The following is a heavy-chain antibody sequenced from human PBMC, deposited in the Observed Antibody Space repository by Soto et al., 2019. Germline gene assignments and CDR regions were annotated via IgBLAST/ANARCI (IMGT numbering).Heavy chain of an antibody. CDR1: GGSISSGGYY. J-gene: IGHJ6*02. V-gene: IGHV4-31*03. CDR3: ARDQAAAGTYYYGMDV. Sequence: SETLSLTCTVSGGSISSGGYYWSWIRQHPGKGLEWIGYIYHSGSSYYNPSLKSRVTISVDTSKNQFSLKLSSVTAADTAVYYCARDQAAAGTYYYGMDVWGQGTTVTVSS. CDR2: IYHSGSS. D-gene: IGHD6-13*01.